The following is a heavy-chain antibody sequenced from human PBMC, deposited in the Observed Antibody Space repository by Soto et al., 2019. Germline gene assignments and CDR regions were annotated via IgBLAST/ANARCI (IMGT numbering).Heavy chain of an antibody. Sequence: GGSLRLSCAASGFTISSYGMHWVRQAPGKGLEWVAVIWYDGSNKYYADSVKGRFTISRDNSKNTLYLQMNSLRAEDTAVYYCARIAEDYGDAFDIWGQGTMVTVSS. CDR1: GFTISSYG. CDR3: ARIAEDYGDAFDI. CDR2: IWYDGSNK. J-gene: IGHJ3*02. V-gene: IGHV3-33*01. D-gene: IGHD4-17*01.